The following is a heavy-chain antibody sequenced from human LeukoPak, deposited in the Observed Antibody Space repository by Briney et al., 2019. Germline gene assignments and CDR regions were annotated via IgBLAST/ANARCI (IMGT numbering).Heavy chain of an antibody. CDR2: IYYSGST. Sequence: SETLSLTCTVSGGSISNSNYYWGWIRQPPGKGLEWIGSIYYSGSTYYNPSLKSRVTISVDTSKNHFSLKLSSVTAADTAVYYCARRPGIAAAGRSWYFDLWGRGTLVTVSS. J-gene: IGHJ2*01. V-gene: IGHV4-39*07. CDR3: ARRPGIAAAGRSWYFDL. D-gene: IGHD6-13*01. CDR1: GGSISNSNYY.